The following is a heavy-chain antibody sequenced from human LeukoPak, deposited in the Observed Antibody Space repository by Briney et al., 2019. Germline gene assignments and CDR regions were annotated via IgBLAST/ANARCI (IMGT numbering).Heavy chain of an antibody. J-gene: IGHJ4*02. Sequence: SETLSLTCAVSGYSNSSSYYWGWIRQPPGKGLEGIGTTYHSGSTHYNPSLKSRVTLSVDTSKNQFSLNLRSVTAADTAVYYCASLPSNTVTHDYWGQGTLVTVSS. D-gene: IGHD4-11*01. V-gene: IGHV4-38-2*01. CDR1: GYSNSSSYY. CDR3: ASLPSNTVTHDY. CDR2: TYHSGST.